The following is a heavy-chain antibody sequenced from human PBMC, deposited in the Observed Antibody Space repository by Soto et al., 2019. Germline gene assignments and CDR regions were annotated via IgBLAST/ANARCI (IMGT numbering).Heavy chain of an antibody. J-gene: IGHJ6*03. D-gene: IGHD3-10*01. CDR3: ARGDYGSGSFPYYYYMDV. CDR2: INPNSGGT. Sequence: ASVKVSCKASGYTFTGYYMHWVRQAPGQGLEWMGWINPNSGGTNYAQKFQGWVTMTRDTSISTAYMELSRLRSDDTAVYYCARGDYGSGSFPYYYYMDVWGKGTTVTVSS. V-gene: IGHV1-2*04. CDR1: GYTFTGYY.